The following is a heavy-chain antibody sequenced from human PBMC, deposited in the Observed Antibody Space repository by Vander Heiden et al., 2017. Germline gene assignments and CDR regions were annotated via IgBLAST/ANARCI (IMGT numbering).Heavy chain of an antibody. J-gene: IGHJ5*02. Sequence: QVQLVQSGAEVKMPGSSVKVYCKASGGTISNSDLNWVRQAPGQGLEWMGRLTPIFGTRDYAETFQGRVSFTADESTTTAYMELSGLTSDDTAVYYCARGDPDNVTPAAPPDRLDTWGQGTLVTVSS. CDR2: LTPIFGTR. CDR3: ARGDPDNVTPAAPPDRLDT. D-gene: IGHD2-15*01. CDR1: GGTISNSD. V-gene: IGHV1-69*01.